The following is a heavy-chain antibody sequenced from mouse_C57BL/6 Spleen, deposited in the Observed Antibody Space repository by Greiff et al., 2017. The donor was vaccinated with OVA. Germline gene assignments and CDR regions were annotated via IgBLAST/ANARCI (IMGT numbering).Heavy chain of an antibody. CDR1: GYSFTGYY. CDR3: ARATDDY. V-gene: IGHV1-42*01. CDR2: INPSTGGT. J-gene: IGHJ2*01. Sequence: VQLQQSGPELVKPGASVKISCKASGYSFTGYYMNWVKQSPEKSLEWIGEINPSTGGTTYNQKFKAKATLTVDKSSSTAYMQLKSLTSEDSAVYYCARATDDYWGKGTTLTVSS.